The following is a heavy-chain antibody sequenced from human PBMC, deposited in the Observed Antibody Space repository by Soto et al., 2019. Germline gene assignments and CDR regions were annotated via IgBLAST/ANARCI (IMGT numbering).Heavy chain of an antibody. CDR3: ATEGDIVGATARRGFED. V-gene: IGHV1-69*01. D-gene: IGHD1-26*01. Sequence: QVQLVQSGAEVRKPGSSVKVSCKASGGTFTSYAISWVRRAPGQGLEWIGGIIPLFGTPDYAQKFQGRVTITADESTSTAYLELTTMRSEDTALYYCATEGDIVGATARRGFEDWGQGTLVTVSS. CDR1: GGTFTSYA. J-gene: IGHJ4*02. CDR2: IIPLFGTP.